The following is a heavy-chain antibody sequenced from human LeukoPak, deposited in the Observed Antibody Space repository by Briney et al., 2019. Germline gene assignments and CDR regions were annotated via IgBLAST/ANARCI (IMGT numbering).Heavy chain of an antibody. CDR2: INHSGST. V-gene: IGHV4-34*01. D-gene: IGHD2/OR15-2a*01. CDR3: ARGRRVPSGQIAYYYYGMDV. CDR1: GGSFSGYY. Sequence: PSETLSHTCAVYGGSFSGYYWSWIRQPPGKGLEWIGEINHSGSTNYNPSLKSRVTISVDTSKNQFSLKLSSVTAADTAVYYCARGRRVPSGQIAYYYYGMDVWGQGTTVTVSS. J-gene: IGHJ6*02.